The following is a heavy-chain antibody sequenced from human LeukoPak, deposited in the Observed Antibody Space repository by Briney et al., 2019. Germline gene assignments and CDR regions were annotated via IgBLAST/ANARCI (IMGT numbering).Heavy chain of an antibody. CDR1: GFTFSSYA. J-gene: IGHJ4*02. CDR3: AGVVPAAITLDY. V-gene: IGHV3-23*01. Sequence: PGGSLRLSCAASGFTFSSYATSWVRQAPGKGLEWVSAISGSGGSTYYADSVKGRFTISRDNSKNTLYLQMNSLRAEDTAVYYCAGVVPAAITLDYWGQGTLVTVSS. CDR2: ISGSGGST. D-gene: IGHD2-2*01.